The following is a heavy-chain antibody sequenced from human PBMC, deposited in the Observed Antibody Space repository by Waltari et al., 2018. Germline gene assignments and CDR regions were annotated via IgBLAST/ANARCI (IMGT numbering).Heavy chain of an antibody. CDR1: GFTFKYFA. Sequence: EVQLVDSGGDLVQPGGSLRLSCAASGFTFKYFAMSWVRQAPGKGLEWVSAISSGGTNTYYADSVKGRFAISRDNSKDTLYLQMNSLRADDMAVYYCAKETEDASGWFNAFDIWGRGTMVTVSS. CDR2: ISSGGTNT. J-gene: IGHJ3*02. D-gene: IGHD6-19*01. V-gene: IGHV3-23*04. CDR3: AKETEDASGWFNAFDI.